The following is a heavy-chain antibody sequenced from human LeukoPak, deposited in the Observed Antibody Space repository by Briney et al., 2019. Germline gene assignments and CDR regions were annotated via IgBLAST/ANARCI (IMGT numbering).Heavy chain of an antibody. CDR1: GFTFSDYY. J-gene: IGHJ4*02. CDR3: AKDLGSSRYTPDY. Sequence: GGSLRLSCAASGFTFSDYYMSWIRQAPGKGLEWVSYISSSGSIYYADSVKGRFTISRDNAKNSLYLQMNSLRAEDTAVYYCAKDLGSSRYTPDYWGQGTLVTVSS. V-gene: IGHV3-11*01. D-gene: IGHD6-25*01. CDR2: ISSSGSI.